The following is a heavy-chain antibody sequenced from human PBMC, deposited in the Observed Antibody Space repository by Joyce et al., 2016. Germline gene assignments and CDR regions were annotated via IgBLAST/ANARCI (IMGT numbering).Heavy chain of an antibody. Sequence: EVQLLESGGGLVQPGGSLRLSCAASGFSFSDYWMSWVRQAPGKGLEWLANINKDGSERYYLDSVRGRFTISRDNADKSVYLQMNSLRVDDTATYYCIYDSGSDYWGQGTLVTVSA. D-gene: IGHD4-17*01. CDR1: GFSFSDYW. J-gene: IGHJ4*02. V-gene: IGHV3-7*01. CDR3: IYDSGSDY. CDR2: INKDGSER.